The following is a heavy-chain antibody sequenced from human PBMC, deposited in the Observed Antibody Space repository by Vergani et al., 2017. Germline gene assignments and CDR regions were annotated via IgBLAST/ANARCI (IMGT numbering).Heavy chain of an antibody. CDR3: ARIGDGWFGELDYYYYYMDV. V-gene: IGHV4-28*01. Sequence: QVQLQESGPGLVKPSDTLSLTCAVSGYSISSSNWWGWIRQPPGKGLEWIGYSYYSGSTYYNPLLKSRVTMSVDTSKNQFSLKLSAVTAVDTVVYYCARIGDGWFGELDYYYYYMDVWGKGTTVTVSS. J-gene: IGHJ6*03. D-gene: IGHD3-10*01. CDR1: GYSISSSNW. CDR2: SYYSGST.